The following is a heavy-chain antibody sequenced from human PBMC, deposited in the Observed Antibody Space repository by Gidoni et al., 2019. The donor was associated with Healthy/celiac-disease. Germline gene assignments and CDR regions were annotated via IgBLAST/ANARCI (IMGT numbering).Heavy chain of an antibody. Sequence: QVQLVASGGGVVQPGRSLRLSCAASGFTFSSYGMHWVRQAPGKGLEWVAVIWYDGSNKYYADSVKGRFTISRDNSKNTLYLQMNSLRAEDTAVYYCARDLDGCSGVVIPYGMDVWGQGTTVTVSS. CDR3: ARDLDGCSGVVIPYGMDV. D-gene: IGHD3-3*01. V-gene: IGHV3-33*01. CDR2: IWYDGSNK. CDR1: GFTFSSYG. J-gene: IGHJ6*02.